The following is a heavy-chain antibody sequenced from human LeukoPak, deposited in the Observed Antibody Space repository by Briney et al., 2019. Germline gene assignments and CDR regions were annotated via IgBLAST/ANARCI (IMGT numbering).Heavy chain of an antibody. V-gene: IGHV4-59*01. Sequence: PSETLSLTCNVSGASIYSFYWNWVRQPPGKGLEWIGYIYYSGSTNYNPSLKSRVTTSVDASKNQFSLKLSSVTAADTAVYYCARDLISYYYHSRVDAFDIWGQGTMVTVSS. D-gene: IGHD3-22*01. CDR3: ARDLISYYYHSRVDAFDI. CDR2: IYYSGST. J-gene: IGHJ3*02. CDR1: GASIYSFY.